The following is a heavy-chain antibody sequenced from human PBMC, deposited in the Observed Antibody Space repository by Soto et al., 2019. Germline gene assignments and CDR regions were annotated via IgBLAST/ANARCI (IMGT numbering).Heavy chain of an antibody. CDR1: GITVSSYY. J-gene: IGHJ4*02. V-gene: IGHV3-53*01. Sequence: PGGSLRLSCAVSGITVSSYYMSWVRQAAGKGLEWVSVIYAGTITYYADSVKGRFTIYRDNSKNTLNLEMNSLRVEDTAVYYCARIPYDNSGTIFDYWGPGTLVTVSS. D-gene: IGHD3-22*01. CDR3: ARIPYDNSGTIFDY. CDR2: IYAGTIT.